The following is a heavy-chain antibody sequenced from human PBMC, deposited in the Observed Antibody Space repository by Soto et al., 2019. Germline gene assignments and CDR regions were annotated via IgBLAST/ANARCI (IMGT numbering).Heavy chain of an antibody. D-gene: IGHD6-13*01. CDR3: ATTNFRGSSSWYLGYFDY. V-gene: IGHV3-30*03. CDR1: GGSISSG. J-gene: IGHJ4*02. CDR2: ISYDGSNK. Sequence: LSLTCTVSGGSISSGDYYWSWIRQPPGKGLEWVAVISYDGSNKYYADSVKGRFTISRDNSKNTLYLQMNSLRAEDTAAYYCATTNFRGSSSWYLGYFDYWGQGTLVTVSS.